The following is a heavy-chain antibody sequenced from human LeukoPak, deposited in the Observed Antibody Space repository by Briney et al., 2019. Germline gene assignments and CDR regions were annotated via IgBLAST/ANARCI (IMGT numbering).Heavy chain of an antibody. Sequence: GASVKVSCKASGYTFTPYYMHWVRQAPGQGREWRGWINPNSGGTNYAQKFQGRVTMTRDTSISTACMELSRLRSDETAVYYCARDQAYIAVADTPDYWGQGTMVTVSS. CDR1: GYTFTPYY. V-gene: IGHV1-2*02. CDR2: INPNSGGT. J-gene: IGHJ4*02. CDR3: ARDQAYIAVADTPDY. D-gene: IGHD6-19*01.